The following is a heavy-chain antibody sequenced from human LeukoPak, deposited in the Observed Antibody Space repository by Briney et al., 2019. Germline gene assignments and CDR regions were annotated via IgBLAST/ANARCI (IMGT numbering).Heavy chain of an antibody. CDR1: GGTFSSYA. J-gene: IGHJ6*02. CDR2: IIPILGIA. CDR3: AGYYYDSSGYIAYYYGLDV. D-gene: IGHD3-22*01. Sequence: ASVKVSCKASGGTFSSYAISWVRQAPGQGLEWVGRIIPILGIANYAQKFQGRVTITADKSTSTAYMELSSLRSEGTAVYYCAGYYYDSSGYIAYYYGLDVWGQGTTVTVSS. V-gene: IGHV1-69*04.